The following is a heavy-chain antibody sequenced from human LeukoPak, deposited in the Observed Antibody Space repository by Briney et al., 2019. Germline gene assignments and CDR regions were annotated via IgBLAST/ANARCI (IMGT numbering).Heavy chain of an antibody. J-gene: IGHJ6*03. CDR2: IYTSGST. D-gene: IGHD4-23*01. V-gene: IGHV4-61*02. CDR3: ATTTVVTPPLLYYYYYMDV. Sequence: SETLSLTCTVSGGSISSGSYYWSWIRQPAGKGLEWIGRIYTSGSTNYNPSLKSRVTISVDTSKNQFSLKLSSVTAADTAVYYCATTTVVTPPLLYYYYYMDVWGKGTTVTVSS. CDR1: GGSISSGSYY.